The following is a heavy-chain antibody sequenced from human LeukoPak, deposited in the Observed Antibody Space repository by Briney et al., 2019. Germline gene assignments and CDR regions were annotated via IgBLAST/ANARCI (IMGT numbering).Heavy chain of an antibody. Sequence: GRSLRLSCAASGFTFSSYAMHWVRQAPGKGLEWVAVISYDGSNKYYADSVKGRFTISRVNSKNTLYLQMNSLRAEDTAVYYCARAKYYDILTGRRGYYYYGMDVWGKGTTVTVSS. V-gene: IGHV3-30*04. D-gene: IGHD3-9*01. CDR3: ARAKYYDILTGRRGYYYYGMDV. CDR2: ISYDGSNK. CDR1: GFTFSSYA. J-gene: IGHJ6*04.